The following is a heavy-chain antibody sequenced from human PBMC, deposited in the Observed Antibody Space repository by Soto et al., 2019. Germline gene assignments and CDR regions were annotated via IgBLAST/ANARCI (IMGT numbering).Heavy chain of an antibody. D-gene: IGHD6-19*01. J-gene: IGHJ4*02. V-gene: IGHV2-5*02. CDR3: AHRQAGYNSGWNEGYFDY. CDR1: GFSLTTSGVG. Sequence: QITLKESGPTLVKPTETLTLTCTFSGFSLTTSGVGVGWIRQPPGKALEWLAVVYWDDDKRYSPSLRSRLTITKDASKNQVVLTMTNMDPVDTATHYCAHRQAGYNSGWNEGYFDYWGQGTLVAVSS. CDR2: VYWDDDK.